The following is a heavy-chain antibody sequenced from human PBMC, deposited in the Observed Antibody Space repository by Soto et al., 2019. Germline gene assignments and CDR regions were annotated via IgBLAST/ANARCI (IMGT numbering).Heavy chain of an antibody. CDR2: IDPSDSYT. V-gene: IGHV5-10-1*01. J-gene: IGHJ4*02. CDR3: ARYPNYYDSSGYLPYFGY. Sequence: GESLKISCKGSGYSFTSYWISWVRQMPGKGLEWMGRIDPSDSYTNYSPSFQGHVTISADKSISTAYLQWSSLKASDTAMYYCARYPNYYDSSGYLPYFGYWGQGTQVTVSS. D-gene: IGHD3-22*01. CDR1: GYSFTSYW.